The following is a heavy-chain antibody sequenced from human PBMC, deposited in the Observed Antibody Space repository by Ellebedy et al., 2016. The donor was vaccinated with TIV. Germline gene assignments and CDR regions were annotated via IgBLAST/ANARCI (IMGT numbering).Heavy chain of an antibody. CDR2: IWYDGSNK. CDR1: GFTFRNFG. V-gene: IGHV3-33*01. Sequence: GESLKISCAASGFTFRNFGMHWVRQAPGKGLDWVAVIWYDGSNKYYADSVTGRFTISRDNSKNTLYLQMNSLRVEDTAVYYCARVPPSHFHYFYGMDVWGQGTTVTVSS. J-gene: IGHJ6*02. CDR3: ARVPPSHFHYFYGMDV.